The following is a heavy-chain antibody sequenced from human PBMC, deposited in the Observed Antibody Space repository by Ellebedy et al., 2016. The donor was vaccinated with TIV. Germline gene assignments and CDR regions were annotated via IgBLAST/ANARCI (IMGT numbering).Heavy chain of an antibody. CDR2: IYSGGST. V-gene: IGHV3-53*01. D-gene: IGHD3-10*01. CDR1: GFTVSSNY. Sequence: GGSLRLXXAASGFTVSSNYMSWVRQAPGKGLEWVSVIYSGGSTYYADSVKGRFTISRDNSKNTLYLQMNSLRAEDTAVYYCARGAYGSGSYYPRTDYWGQGTLVTVSS. CDR3: ARGAYGSGSYYPRTDY. J-gene: IGHJ4*02.